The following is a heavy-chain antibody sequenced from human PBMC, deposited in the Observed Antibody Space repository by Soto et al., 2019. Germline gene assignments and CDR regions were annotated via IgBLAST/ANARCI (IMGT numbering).Heavy chain of an antibody. J-gene: IGHJ4*02. Sequence: EVQLVASGGGLVQPGGSLRLSCAASGFTFSSYWMSWVRQAPGKGLEWVANIKQDGSEKYYVDSVKGRFTISRDNAKNSLYLQMNSLRAEDTAVYYCARDLINWNDALDYWGQGTLVTVSS. CDR1: GFTFSSYW. V-gene: IGHV3-7*01. D-gene: IGHD1-20*01. CDR2: IKQDGSEK. CDR3: ARDLINWNDALDY.